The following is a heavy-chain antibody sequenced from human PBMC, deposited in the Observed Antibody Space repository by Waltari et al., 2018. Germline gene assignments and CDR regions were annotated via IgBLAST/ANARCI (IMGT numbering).Heavy chain of an antibody. CDR3: ARGSESGGYQVRWFDP. CDR1: GYTFTSYD. V-gene: IGHV1-8*01. D-gene: IGHD2-15*01. J-gene: IGHJ5*02. Sequence: QVQLVQSGAEVTKPGASVKVSCQASGYTFTSYDIHWVRQATGQGLEWMGWMNPNSGNTGYAPKFQGRVTMTRNTSISTANMELSSLVSEDTAVYYCARGSESGGYQVRWFDPWGQGTLVTVAS. CDR2: MNPNSGNT.